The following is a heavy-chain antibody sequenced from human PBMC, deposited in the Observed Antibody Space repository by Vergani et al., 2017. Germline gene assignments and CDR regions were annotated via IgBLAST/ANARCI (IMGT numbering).Heavy chain of an antibody. CDR1: GFPFSDYG. CDR3: ASGVPGYQLATQYFQH. CDR2: ISSSSSYR. V-gene: IGHV3-21*01. D-gene: IGHD2-2*01. J-gene: IGHJ1*01. Sequence: VQLVESGGGEVQPGRSLRLSCSAAGFPFSDYGVHWVRQAPGKGLEWVSFISSSSSYRYYADSVKGRFTISRDNGEYSLLLQMNSLRPEDTAVYYCASGVPGYQLATQYFQHWGQGTLVTVSS.